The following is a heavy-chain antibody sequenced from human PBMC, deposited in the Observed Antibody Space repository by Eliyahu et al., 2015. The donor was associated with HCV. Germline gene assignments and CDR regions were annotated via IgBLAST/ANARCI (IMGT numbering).Heavy chain of an antibody. V-gene: IGHV3-23*01. CDR2: ITSRGTT. CDR3: AKDRRDQDFDY. Sequence: DVQLLXXGGALVQPGGSLRLSCAASGFSFSTYAMXWVRQAPGKGLEWVSAITSRGTTYYPDSVKGRFTISRDNFKNTLYLQMNSLRVEDTAVYYCAKDRRDQDFDYWGQGTLVTVSS. J-gene: IGHJ4*02. CDR1: GFSFSTYA.